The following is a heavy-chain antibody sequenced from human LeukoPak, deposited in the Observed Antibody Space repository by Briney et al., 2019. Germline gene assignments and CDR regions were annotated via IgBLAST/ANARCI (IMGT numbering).Heavy chain of an antibody. D-gene: IGHD6-19*01. J-gene: IGHJ4*02. V-gene: IGHV3-74*01. CDR1: GFTLSNHW. CDR3: AKGVAVAGTGYDY. Sequence: GGSLRLSCAASGFTLSNHWMYWVRQAPGKGLVWVSRINIDGRDTKYADSVKGRFIISRDNSKNTLYLEMNSLRAEDTAVYYCAKGVAVAGTGYDYWGQGTLVTVSS. CDR2: INIDGRDT.